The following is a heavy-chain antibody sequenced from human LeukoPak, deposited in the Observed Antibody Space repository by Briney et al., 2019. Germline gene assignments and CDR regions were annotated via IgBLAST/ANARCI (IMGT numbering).Heavy chain of an antibody. D-gene: IGHD3-22*01. CDR1: GYIFTNYG. V-gene: IGHV1-18*01. J-gene: IGHJ4*02. CDR3: AREYEYYYDSSGYSLYYFDY. CDR2: VSTNKNNT. Sequence: ASVKVSCKATGYIFTNYGISWVRQAPGQGLEWVGWVSTNKNNTNFAQKFQGRLTMTADTSTTTVYMELRSLRSDDTAVYYCAREYEYYYDSSGYSLYYFDYWGQGTLVTVSS.